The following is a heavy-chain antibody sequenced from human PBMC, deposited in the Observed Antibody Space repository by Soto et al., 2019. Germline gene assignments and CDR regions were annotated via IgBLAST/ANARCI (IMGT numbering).Heavy chain of an antibody. J-gene: IGHJ6*03. CDR3: AKDPHPGYYYYSYMDV. V-gene: IGHV3-23*01. CDR1: GFTFSSYA. Sequence: EVQLLESGGGLVQPGGSLRLSCAASGFTFSSYAMSWVRQAPGKGLEWVSVISGSGGSTYYADSVKGRFTISRDNSKNTLYLQMNSLRAEDTAVYYCAKDPHPGYYYYSYMDVWGKGPTVTVSS. CDR2: ISGSGGST.